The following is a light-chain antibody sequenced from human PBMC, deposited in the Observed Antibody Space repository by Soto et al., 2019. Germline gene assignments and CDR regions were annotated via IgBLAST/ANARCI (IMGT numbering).Light chain of an antibody. J-gene: IGKJ5*01. CDR3: QQRSNWPPVIT. CDR2: DAS. V-gene: IGKV3-11*01. CDR1: QSFSSY. Sequence: EIVLTQSPATLSLSPGERATLSCRASQSFSSYLAWYQQKPGQAPRLLIYDASKRATGIPARFSGRGSWTDFTLTISSLDPEDVAVDYCQQRSNWPPVITFGQGTRLEIK.